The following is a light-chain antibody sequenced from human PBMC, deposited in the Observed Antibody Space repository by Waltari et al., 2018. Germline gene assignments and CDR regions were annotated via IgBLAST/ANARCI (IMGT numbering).Light chain of an antibody. Sequence: DKVMTQSPATLSVSPGERATLYCWASQIVGSGLAGYRQKPGQPPRLLISGASTRATSVPTRFSGSGSGTDFTLTIDSLQPEASAVYYCHQYHAWPPGRMFGQGTKVEMK. CDR3: HQYHAWPPGRM. V-gene: IGKV3-15*01. CDR2: GAS. J-gene: IGKJ1*01. CDR1: QIVGSG.